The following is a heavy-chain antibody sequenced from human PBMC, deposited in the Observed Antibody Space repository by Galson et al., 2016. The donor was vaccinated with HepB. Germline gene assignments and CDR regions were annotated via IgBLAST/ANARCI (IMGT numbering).Heavy chain of an antibody. CDR2: ITSDGTIS. D-gene: IGHD4-23*01. CDR1: GFAFSSHW. CDR3: VRDHSVVPTTAYNWFDP. J-gene: IGHJ5*02. Sequence: SLRLSCAASGFAFSSHWMHWVRQDLGKGLVWVSRITSDGTISNYADSVKGRFTISRDNAKNTLYLQMNSLSAEDTAVDFCVRDHSVVPTTAYNWFDPWGRGTLVTVSS. V-gene: IGHV3-74*01.